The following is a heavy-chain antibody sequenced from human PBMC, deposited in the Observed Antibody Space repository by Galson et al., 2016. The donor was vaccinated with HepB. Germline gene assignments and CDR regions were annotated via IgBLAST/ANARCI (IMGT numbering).Heavy chain of an antibody. J-gene: IGHJ4*02. V-gene: IGHV3-23*01. CDR1: GFTFSSYG. CDR2: ISTGGRNT. CDR3: ATQLWDTGC. Sequence: SLRLSCAASGFTFSSYGMTWVRQAPGKGLEWVSAISTGGRNTHYADSVTGRFIISRDDSKNTLYLEMNSLRAEDTAVYYCATQLWDTGCWGQGTPVTVSS. D-gene: IGHD5-18*01.